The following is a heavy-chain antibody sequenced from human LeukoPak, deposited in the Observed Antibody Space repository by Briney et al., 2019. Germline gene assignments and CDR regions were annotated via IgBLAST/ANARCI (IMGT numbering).Heavy chain of an antibody. Sequence: GGSLRLSCAASGLIYSHYGMHWVRQAPGNWLDWVAVIWSDGSNRFYAGSVKGRFTISRDNSQNTLFLQMNSLRAEDTAMYYCARDAQRGFDYSNSLEYWGHGTPVTVSS. V-gene: IGHV3-33*01. CDR3: ARDAQRGFDYSNSLEY. D-gene: IGHD4-11*01. CDR2: IWSDGSNR. J-gene: IGHJ4*01. CDR1: GLIYSHYG.